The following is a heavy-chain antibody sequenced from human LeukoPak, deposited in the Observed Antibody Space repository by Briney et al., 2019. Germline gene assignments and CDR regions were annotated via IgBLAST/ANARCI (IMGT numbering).Heavy chain of an antibody. CDR1: GYTFTSYG. CDR3: ARFAVHRRLAVAGQFGLDY. V-gene: IGHV1-2*02. J-gene: IGHJ4*02. Sequence: ASVKVSCKASGYTFTSYGISWVRQAPGQGLECMGWINPNSGGTNYAQKFQDRVTMTRDTSISSAYMELSRLRSDDTAVYYCARFAVHRRLAVAGQFGLDYWGQGTLVTVSS. CDR2: INPNSGGT. D-gene: IGHD6-19*01.